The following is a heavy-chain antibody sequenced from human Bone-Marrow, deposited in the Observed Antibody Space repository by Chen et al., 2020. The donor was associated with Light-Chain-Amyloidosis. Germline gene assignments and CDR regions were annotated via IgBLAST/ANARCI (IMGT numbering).Heavy chain of an antibody. CDR3: ARRRDGYNFDY. CDR1: GYTFPNYW. J-gene: IGHJ4*02. V-gene: IGHV5-51*01. Sequence: EVQLEQSGPEVKKPGESLKISCKGSGYTFPNYWMGWVRQMPGKGLEWMGVIYPDDSTARYSPSFEGQVTISADKSITTAYLQWRSLTASDTAMYYCARRRDGYNFDYWGQGTLVTVSS. D-gene: IGHD5-12*01. CDR2: IYPDDSTA.